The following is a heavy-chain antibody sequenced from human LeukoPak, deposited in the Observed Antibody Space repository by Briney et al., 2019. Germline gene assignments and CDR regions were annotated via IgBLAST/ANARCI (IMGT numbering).Heavy chain of an antibody. CDR3: ASRLRYTSGWYYFDY. CDR1: GFTFSNAW. Sequence: GGSLRLSCAASGFTFSNAWMSWGRQAPGKGLEWVSVIYSGGSTYCADSVKGRFTISRVNSKHTLYLQMNSLRAEDTAVYYCASRLRYTSGWYYFDYWGQGTLVTVSS. J-gene: IGHJ4*02. CDR2: IYSGGST. V-gene: IGHV3-66*01. D-gene: IGHD6-19*01.